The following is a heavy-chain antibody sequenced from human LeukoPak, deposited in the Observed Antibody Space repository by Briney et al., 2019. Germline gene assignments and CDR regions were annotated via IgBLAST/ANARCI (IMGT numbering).Heavy chain of an antibody. V-gene: IGHV1-2*02. Sequence: ASVKVSCKTSGYTFTGYYLHWVRQAPGQGLEWLGWINPNTGGTNYAQKFQGRVTMTRDTSISTVYMEVSRLRSDDTAVYYCARGLRHIVVVAALAELFDYWGQGTLVTVSS. CDR2: INPNTGGT. CDR1: GYTFTGYY. CDR3: ARGLRHIVVVAALAELFDY. D-gene: IGHD2-21*02. J-gene: IGHJ4*02.